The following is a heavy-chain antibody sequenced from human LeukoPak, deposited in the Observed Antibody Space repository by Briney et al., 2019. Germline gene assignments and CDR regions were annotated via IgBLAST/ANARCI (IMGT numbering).Heavy chain of an antibody. CDR3: ARVMGASWFFYLDV. CDR2: IFHRGIP. J-gene: IGHJ6*03. Sequence: SGTLSLTCAVSDYSITNSWWSWVRQSPGMRLEWIGQIFHRGIPNYNPSLKSRVTMSIDKSNNQLSLKMNSVTAADTAVYYCARVMGASWFFYLDVWGKGTTVTVSS. CDR1: DYSITNSW. V-gene: IGHV4-4*02. D-gene: IGHD3-16*02.